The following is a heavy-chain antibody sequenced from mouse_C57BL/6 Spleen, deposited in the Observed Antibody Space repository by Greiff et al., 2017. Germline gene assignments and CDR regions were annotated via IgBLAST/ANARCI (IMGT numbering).Heavy chain of an antibody. V-gene: IGHV1-82*01. Sequence: VQLQQSGPELVKPGASVKISCKASGYAFSSSWMNWVKQRPGKGLEWIGRIYPGDGDTNYNGKFKGKATLTADKSSSTAYMQLSSLTSEDSAVYFCARSGHYYASSYGFAYWGQGTLVTVSA. CDR3: ARSGHYYASSYGFAY. CDR1: GYAFSSSW. CDR2: IYPGDGDT. D-gene: IGHD1-1*01. J-gene: IGHJ3*01.